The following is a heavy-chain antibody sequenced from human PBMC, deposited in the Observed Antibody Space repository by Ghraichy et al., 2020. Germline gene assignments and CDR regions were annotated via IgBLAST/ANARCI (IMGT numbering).Heavy chain of an antibody. CDR1: GFSLRSSGVG. Sequence: SGPTLVKPTQTLTLTCRFSGFSLRSSGVGVGWIRQPPGKALEWLAIIYWDNDDRYSPSLNSRLTITKDTSQNQVVLTMTNVESVDTATYYCARLFYYDSSGYSRPFDYWGRGTLVTVSS. CDR2: IYWDNDD. CDR3: ARLFYYDSSGYSRPFDY. J-gene: IGHJ4*02. V-gene: IGHV2-5*02. D-gene: IGHD3-22*01.